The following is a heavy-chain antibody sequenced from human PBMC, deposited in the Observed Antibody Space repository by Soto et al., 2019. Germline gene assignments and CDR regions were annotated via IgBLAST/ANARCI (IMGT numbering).Heavy chain of an antibody. V-gene: IGHV3-33*01. CDR1: GFTFSSYG. D-gene: IGHD6-19*01. CDR3: AREGGRGSSGPDAFDI. J-gene: IGHJ3*02. CDR2: IWYDGSNK. Sequence: GGSLRLSCAASGFTFSSYGMHWVRQAPGKGLEWVAVIWYDGSNKYYADSVKGRFTISRDNSKNTLYLQMNSLRAEDTAVYYCAREGGRGSSGPDAFDIWGQGTMVTVSS.